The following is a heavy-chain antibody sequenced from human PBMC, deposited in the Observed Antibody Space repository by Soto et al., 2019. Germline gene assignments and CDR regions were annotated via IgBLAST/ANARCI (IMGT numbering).Heavy chain of an antibody. CDR1: GDTFTNYF. CDR2: MNPNSCNT. D-gene: IGHD5-12*01. V-gene: IGHV1-8*01. J-gene: IGHJ6*02. CDR3: ARASVDSGYEDYGMDV. Sequence: SVKVSSKTSGDTFTNYFVHWVRQATGQGLEWMGWMNPNSCNTGYAQKFQGRVTMTRNTSISTAYMELSSLRSEDTAVYYCARASVDSGYEDYGMDVWGQGTTVTVSS.